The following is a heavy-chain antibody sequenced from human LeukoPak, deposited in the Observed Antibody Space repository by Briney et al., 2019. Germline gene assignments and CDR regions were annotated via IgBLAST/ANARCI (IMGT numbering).Heavy chain of an antibody. CDR3: ARVSDYYDSSGYYPNFDY. D-gene: IGHD3-22*01. J-gene: IGHJ4*02. V-gene: IGHV4-34*01. CDR1: GGSFSGYY. Sequence: SETLSLTCAVYGGSFSGYYWSWIRQPPGKGLEWIGEINHSGSTNYNPSLKSQVTISVDTSKNQFSLKLSSVTAADTAVYYCARVSDYYDSSGYYPNFDYWGQGTLVTVSS. CDR2: INHSGST.